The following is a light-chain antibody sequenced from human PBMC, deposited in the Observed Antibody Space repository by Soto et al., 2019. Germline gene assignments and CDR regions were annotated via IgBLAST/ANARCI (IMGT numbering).Light chain of an antibody. CDR3: SSYRSGDIPYV. J-gene: IGLJ1*01. V-gene: IGLV2-14*01. Sequence: QSVLAQPASVSGSPGHSITISCTGTSSDVGGYRYVSWIHQHPGNAPKDLIYEARNRPSGVSCRFSGSKSGTWASLTISGLQAEDEADYYCSSYRSGDIPYVFGSGTKGTDL. CDR1: SSDVGGYRY. CDR2: EAR.